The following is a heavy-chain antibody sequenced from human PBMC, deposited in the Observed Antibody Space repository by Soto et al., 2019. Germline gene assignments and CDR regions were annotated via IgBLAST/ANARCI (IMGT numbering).Heavy chain of an antibody. V-gene: IGHV1-18*01. CDR3: ARGGGAHYRFDP. J-gene: IGHJ5*02. D-gene: IGHD1-26*01. Sequence: QVRLVQSGAELRKPGASVKVSCKASGYTFTSTYLTWVRQAPGRGLEWVGWISPDTGNTNYAKKFQGRVTLTTDTSTNTVYMELRSLSPDDTAVYYCARGGGAHYRFDPWGQGTLVTVSS. CDR2: ISPDTGNT. CDR1: GYTFTSTY.